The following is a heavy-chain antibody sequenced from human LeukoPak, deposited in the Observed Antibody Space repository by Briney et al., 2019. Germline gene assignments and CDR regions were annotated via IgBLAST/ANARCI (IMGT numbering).Heavy chain of an antibody. CDR2: IYGGGST. V-gene: IGHV3-66*01. CDR1: GFTVSSNY. CDR3: ARDPNGDYIGAFDM. Sequence: GGSLRLSCAAPGFTVSSNYMSWVRQAPGKGLEWVSVIYGGGSTYYADSVKGRFTISRDNSRNTLFLQMNSLAAEDTAVYYCARDPNGDYIGAFDMWGPGTMVTVSS. D-gene: IGHD4-17*01. J-gene: IGHJ3*02.